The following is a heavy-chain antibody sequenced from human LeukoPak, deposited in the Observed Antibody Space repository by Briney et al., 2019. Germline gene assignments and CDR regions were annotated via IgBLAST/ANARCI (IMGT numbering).Heavy chain of an antibody. CDR1: GGSISSSSYY. J-gene: IGHJ5*02. D-gene: IGHD1-7*01. CDR3: ARVRLELELLGYNWFDP. CDR2: IYHSGST. V-gene: IGHV4-39*07. Sequence: SETLSPTCTVSGGSISSSSYYWGWIRQPPGKGLEWIGEIYHSGSTNYNPSLKSRVTISVDKSKNQFSLKLSSVTAADTAVYYCARVRLELELLGYNWFDPWGQGTLVTVSS.